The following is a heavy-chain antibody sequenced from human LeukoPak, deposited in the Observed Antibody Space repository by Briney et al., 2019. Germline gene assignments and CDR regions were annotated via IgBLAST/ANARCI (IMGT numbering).Heavy chain of an antibody. D-gene: IGHD6-6*01. CDR3: AKDRNSVGSSYNY. CDR2: IKQDGSEK. CDR1: GFTFSAYW. J-gene: IGHJ4*02. Sequence: GGSLRLSCTASGFTFSAYWMTWVRQAPGRGLEWVANIKQDGSEKYYVDSVKGRFTFSRDNSKSTLYLQMNSLRTEDTAVYYCAKDRNSVGSSYNYWGQGTLVTVSS. V-gene: IGHV3-7*03.